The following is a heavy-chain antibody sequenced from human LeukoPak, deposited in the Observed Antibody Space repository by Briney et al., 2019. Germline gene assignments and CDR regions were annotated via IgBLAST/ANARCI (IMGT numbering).Heavy chain of an antibody. Sequence: SETLSLTCAVYGGSFSDYYWTWIRQSPGKGLEWIGDINHSRSSNYAPSLKSRASISVDTSKSQFSLKLSSVTAADTAVYYCARLNPVTILRGDQFDSWGQGTLVTVSS. V-gene: IGHV4-34*01. CDR1: GGSFSDYY. CDR3: ARLNPVTILRGDQFDS. CDR2: INHSRSS. J-gene: IGHJ4*02. D-gene: IGHD3-10*01.